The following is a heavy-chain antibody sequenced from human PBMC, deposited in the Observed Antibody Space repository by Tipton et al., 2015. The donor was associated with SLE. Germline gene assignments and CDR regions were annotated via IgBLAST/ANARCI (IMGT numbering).Heavy chain of an antibody. V-gene: IGHV3-15*07. CDR1: GFNFDYVW. CDR3: TTLSGGPRY. Sequence: SLRLSCAASGFNFDYVWMNWVRQAPGKGLEWVGRIKGKGAGGTTDYAAPVKDRFVVSRDDSKNMMFLQMNSLRNEDTGVYFCTTLSGGPRYWGRGTLVTVSS. D-gene: IGHD3-10*01. CDR2: IKGKGAGGTT. J-gene: IGHJ4*02.